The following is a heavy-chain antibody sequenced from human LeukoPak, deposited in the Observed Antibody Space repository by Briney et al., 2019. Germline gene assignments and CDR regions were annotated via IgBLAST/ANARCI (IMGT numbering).Heavy chain of an antibody. D-gene: IGHD5-18*01. J-gene: IGHJ4*02. CDR3: ARGSFFGYSYGYFDY. V-gene: IGHV3-21*01. CDR2: ISSSSSYI. CDR1: GFTFSSYS. Sequence: GGSLRLSCAASGFTFSSYSMNWVRQAPGKGLEWVSSISSSSSYIYYADSVKGRFTISRDNSKNTLYLQTNSLRAEDTAVYYCARGSFFGYSYGYFDYWGQGTLVTVSS.